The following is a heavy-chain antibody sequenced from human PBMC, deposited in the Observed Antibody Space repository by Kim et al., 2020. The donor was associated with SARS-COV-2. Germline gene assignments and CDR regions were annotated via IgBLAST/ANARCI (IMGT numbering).Heavy chain of an antibody. V-gene: IGHV1-69*13. D-gene: IGHD6-19*01. Sequence: SVKVSCKASGGTFSSYAISWVRQAPGQGLEWMGGIIPIFGTANYAQKFQGRVTITADESTSTAYMELSSLRSEDTAVYYCAHISDLHTPSGGDYWGQGTLVTVSS. J-gene: IGHJ4*02. CDR3: AHISDLHTPSGGDY. CDR2: IIPIFGTA. CDR1: GGTFSSYA.